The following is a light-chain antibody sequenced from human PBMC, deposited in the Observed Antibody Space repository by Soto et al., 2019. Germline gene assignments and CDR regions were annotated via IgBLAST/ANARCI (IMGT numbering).Light chain of an antibody. Sequence: QSVLTQPPSVSGAPGQRVTISCTGSRSNIGAGYDVHWYQQPPGTAPKLLIYANTKRPSGVPERFSGSKSGTSASLAITGLQAEDEADYYCQSYDSSLSGSGVFGGGTKLTVL. J-gene: IGLJ2*01. V-gene: IGLV1-40*01. CDR3: QSYDSSLSGSGV. CDR1: RSNIGAGYD. CDR2: ANT.